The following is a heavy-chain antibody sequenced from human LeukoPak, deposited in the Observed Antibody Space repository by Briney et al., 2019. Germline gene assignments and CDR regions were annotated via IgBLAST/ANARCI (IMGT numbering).Heavy chain of an antibody. D-gene: IGHD3-22*01. CDR3: AGAYYDRTFDY. CDR2: IYYSGST. Sequence: SETLSLTCTVSGGSISSYYWSWIRQPPGKGLEWIGYIYYSGSTNYNPSLKSRVTISVDTSKNQFSLKLSSVTAADTAVYYCAGAYYDRTFDYWGQGTLVTVSS. V-gene: IGHV4-59*01. J-gene: IGHJ4*02. CDR1: GGSISSYY.